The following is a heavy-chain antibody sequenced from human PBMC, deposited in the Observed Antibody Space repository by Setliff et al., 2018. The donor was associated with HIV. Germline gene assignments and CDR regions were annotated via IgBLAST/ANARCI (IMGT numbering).Heavy chain of an antibody. CDR3: STDPGIQLCPAGYYYGMAV. D-gene: IGHD5-18*01. V-gene: IGHV3-15*01. CDR1: GFTFSNAW. CDR2: IKSKADGGTT. J-gene: IGHJ6*02. Sequence: GGSLRLSCAASGFTFSNAWMSWVRQAPGKGLEWVGRIKSKADGGTTDYAAPVKGRFTFSRDDSKNTVYVQMNSLKTEDTAVYYCSTDPGIQLCPAGYYYGMAVWGQGTTVTVSS.